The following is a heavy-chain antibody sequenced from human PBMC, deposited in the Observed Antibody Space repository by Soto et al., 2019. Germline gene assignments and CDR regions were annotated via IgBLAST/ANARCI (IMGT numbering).Heavy chain of an antibody. J-gene: IGHJ4*02. CDR3: ASPKYYYDSSGYSLPLHY. CDR2: INPSGGST. V-gene: IGHV1-46*01. CDR1: GYTFTSYY. Sequence: GASVKVSCKASGYTFTSYYMHWVRQAPGQGLEWMGIINPSGGSTSYAQKFQGRVTMTRDTSTSTVYMELSSLRSEDTAVYYCASPKYYYDSSGYSLPLHYWGQGTLVTVSS. D-gene: IGHD3-22*01.